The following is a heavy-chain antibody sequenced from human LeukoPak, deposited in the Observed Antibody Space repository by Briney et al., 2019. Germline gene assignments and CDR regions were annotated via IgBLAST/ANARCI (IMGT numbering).Heavy chain of an antibody. CDR3: ARHVWGLSGGDY. V-gene: IGHV4-34*01. J-gene: IGHJ4*02. D-gene: IGHD3-10*01. CDR2: INHSGST. Sequence: KPSETLSLTCAVYGGSFSGYYWSWIRQPPGKGLEWIGEINHSGSTNYNPSLKSRVTISVDTSKNQFSLKLSSVTAADTAVYYCARHVWGLSGGDYWGQGTLVTVSS. CDR1: GGSFSGYY.